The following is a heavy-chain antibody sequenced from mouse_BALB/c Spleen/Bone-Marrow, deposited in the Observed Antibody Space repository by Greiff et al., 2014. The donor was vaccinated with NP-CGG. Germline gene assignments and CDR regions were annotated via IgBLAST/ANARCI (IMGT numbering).Heavy chain of an antibody. CDR3: ARNKNDYDGTLAY. CDR2: IWSGGST. D-gene: IGHD2-4*01. J-gene: IGHJ3*01. Sequence: QVQLKETGPGLVQPSQSLSITCTISGFSLTSYGVHWGRQSPGKGLEGLGVIWSGGSTDYNAAFISRLSISKDNSKSQVFFKMNSLQADDTAIYYCARNKNDYDGTLAYWGQGTLVTVSA. V-gene: IGHV2-4-1*01. CDR1: GFSLTSYG.